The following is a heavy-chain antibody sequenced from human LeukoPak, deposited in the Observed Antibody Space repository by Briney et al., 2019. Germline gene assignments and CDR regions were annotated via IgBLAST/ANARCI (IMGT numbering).Heavy chain of an antibody. CDR2: IYYSGST. Sequence: SETRSLTCTVSGGSISSYYWSWIRQPPGKGLEWIGYIYYSGSTNYNPSLKSRVTISVDTSKNQFSLKLSSVTAADTAVYYCARLRTVTGLDYWGQGTLVTVSS. J-gene: IGHJ4*02. CDR3: ARLRTVTGLDY. D-gene: IGHD4-17*01. CDR1: GGSISSYY. V-gene: IGHV4-59*01.